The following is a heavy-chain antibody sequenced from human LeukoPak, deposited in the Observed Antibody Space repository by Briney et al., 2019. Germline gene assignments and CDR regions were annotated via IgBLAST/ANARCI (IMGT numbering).Heavy chain of an antibody. Sequence: GGSLRLSCTASGFVLSDYGMHWVRQAPGKGLEWVAFVRNDGSNEYYVGSVKGRFTISRDKSKNTLYLQMNSLRAEDTAVYSCAKESDSGYHSEGPKTWGLGALVTVSS. CDR1: GFVLSDYG. J-gene: IGHJ5*02. CDR3: AKESDSGYHSEGPKT. V-gene: IGHV3-30*02. CDR2: VRNDGSNE. D-gene: IGHD5-12*01.